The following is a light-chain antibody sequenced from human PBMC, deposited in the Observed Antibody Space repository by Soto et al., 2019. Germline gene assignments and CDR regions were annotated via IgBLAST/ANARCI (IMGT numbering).Light chain of an antibody. CDR1: QSVSNN. V-gene: IGKV3-15*01. CDR3: QQYNNWPLYS. J-gene: IGKJ2*03. Sequence: EIVMTQSPATLSVSPGVRATLSCRASQSVSNNLAWYQQKPGQAPRLLIYDASTRATGIPARFSGSVSGMEFTLTISSLQSEDFAVYYCQQYNNWPLYSFGQGTRLEIK. CDR2: DAS.